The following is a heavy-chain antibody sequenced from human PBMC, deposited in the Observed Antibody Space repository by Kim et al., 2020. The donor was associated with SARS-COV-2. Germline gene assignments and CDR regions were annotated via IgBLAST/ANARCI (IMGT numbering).Heavy chain of an antibody. V-gene: IGHV3-21*01. CDR2: ISSSSSYI. D-gene: IGHD2-2*01. CDR3: ASEYVVPAAYAPAVADY. J-gene: IGHJ4*02. Sequence: GGSLRLSCAASGFTFSSYSMNWVRQAPGKGLEWVSSISSSSSYIYYADSVKGRFTISRDNAKNSLYLQMNSLRAEDTAVYYCASEYVVPAAYAPAVADYWGQGTLVTVSS. CDR1: GFTFSSYS.